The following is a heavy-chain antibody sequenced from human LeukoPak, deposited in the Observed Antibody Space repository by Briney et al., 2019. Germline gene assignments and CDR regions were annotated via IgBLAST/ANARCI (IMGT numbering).Heavy chain of an antibody. Sequence: GGSLRLSCAASGVTVSSNYMSWVRQASGKGLEWVSVIYTGGSTYYADSVKGRFTISRDNSKNTLYLQMNSLGAEDTAVYYCARAYYYAYWGQGTLVTVSS. CDR2: IYTGGST. CDR1: GVTVSSNY. CDR3: ARAYYYAY. J-gene: IGHJ4*02. D-gene: IGHD3-10*01. V-gene: IGHV3-66*01.